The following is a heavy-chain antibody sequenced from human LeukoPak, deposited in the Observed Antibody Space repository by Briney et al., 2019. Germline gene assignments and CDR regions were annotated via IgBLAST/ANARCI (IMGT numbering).Heavy chain of an antibody. CDR2: ISTSGST. J-gene: IGHJ5*02. CDR1: AASISNYY. CDR3: ARLVAAAGTGDNWFDP. D-gene: IGHD6-13*01. V-gene: IGHV4-4*09. Sequence: SETLSLTCAVSAASISNYYWSWIRQAPGKGLEWIGYISTSGSTNYNPSLKSRVTMSVDTSKNQFSLKLSSVTAPDTAVYYCARLVAAAGTGDNWFDPWGQGTLVTVSS.